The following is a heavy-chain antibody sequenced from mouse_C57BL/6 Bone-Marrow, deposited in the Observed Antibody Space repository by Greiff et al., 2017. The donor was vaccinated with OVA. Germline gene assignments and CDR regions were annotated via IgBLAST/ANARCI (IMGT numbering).Heavy chain of an antibody. CDR1: GYAFSSSW. J-gene: IGHJ2*01. CDR2: IYPGDGAT. V-gene: IGHV1-82*01. D-gene: IGHD2-3*01. CDR3: ARHEDGYYASYFDY. Sequence: QVQLKQSGPELVKPGASVKISCKASGYAFSSSWMNWVKQRPGKGLEWIGRIYPGDGATNYNGKFKGKATLTADKYSSTAYMQRSSLTSEDSAVYFCARHEDGYYASYFDYWGQGTTLTVSS.